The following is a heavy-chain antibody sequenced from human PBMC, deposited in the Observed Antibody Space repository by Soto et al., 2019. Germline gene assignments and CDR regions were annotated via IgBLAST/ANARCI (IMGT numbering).Heavy chain of an antibody. D-gene: IGHD5-12*01. CDR1: GGTFSSYA. J-gene: IGHJ6*02. CDR3: ASSVAKYYYYGMDV. CDR2: IIPIFGTA. Sequence: QVQLVQSGAEVKKPGSSVKVSCKASGGTFSSYAISWVRQAPGQGLEWMGGIIPIFGTANYAQKFQGRVTMSSDESTSTAYMALSSLRSEDTAVYYCASSVAKYYYYGMDVWGQGTTVTVSS. V-gene: IGHV1-69*05.